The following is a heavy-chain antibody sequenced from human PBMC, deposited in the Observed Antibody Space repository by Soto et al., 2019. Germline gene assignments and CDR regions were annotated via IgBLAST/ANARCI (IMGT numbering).Heavy chain of an antibody. CDR2: INHSGST. CDR1: GGSFSGYY. Sequence: QVQLQQWGAGLLKPSETLSLTCAVYGGSFSGYYWSWIRQPPGKGLEWIGEINHSGSTNYNPSLKSRVTRSVDTSKNQFSLKLSSVTAADTAVYYCARGLTVTTYNYYYYMDVWGKGTTVTVSS. J-gene: IGHJ6*03. CDR3: ARGLTVTTYNYYYYMDV. D-gene: IGHD4-17*01. V-gene: IGHV4-34*01.